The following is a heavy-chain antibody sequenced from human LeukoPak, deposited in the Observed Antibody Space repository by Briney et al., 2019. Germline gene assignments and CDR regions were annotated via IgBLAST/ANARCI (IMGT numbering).Heavy chain of an antibody. CDR2: ISSSGRTV. D-gene: IGHD6-6*01. J-gene: IGHJ4*02. CDR3: ARDQWYSSSDF. Sequence: GGSLRLSCAASEFSLSSYSMDWFRQTPGKGLEWISYISSSGRTVYYADSVEGRFTVSRDNAKNALYLEMNDLRAEDSAVYYCARDQWYSSSDFWGQGTLVTVSS. V-gene: IGHV3-48*01. CDR1: EFSLSSYS.